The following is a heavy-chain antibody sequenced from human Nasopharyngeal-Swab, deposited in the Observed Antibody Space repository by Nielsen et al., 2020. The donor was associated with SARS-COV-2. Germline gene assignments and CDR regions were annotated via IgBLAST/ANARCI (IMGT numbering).Heavy chain of an antibody. D-gene: IGHD6-6*01. CDR1: GYSFSTSW. CDR2: IHPRDSET. V-gene: IGHV5-51*01. J-gene: IGHJ5*02. CDR3: ARRDSRSSGVDL. Sequence: GESLKISCQGSGYSFSTSWIGWVRQVPGKGPEWMGIIHPRDSETRYSPSFEGQVTISADRSTSTAYLQWSSLKASDSAIYYCARRDSRSSGVDLWGQGTLVTVSS.